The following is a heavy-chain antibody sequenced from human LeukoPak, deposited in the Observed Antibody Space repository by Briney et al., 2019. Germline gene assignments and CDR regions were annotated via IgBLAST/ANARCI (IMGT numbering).Heavy chain of an antibody. CDR3: ARVMRGSSGWSPYYYYYGMDV. CDR1: GGSIRSSYYY. J-gene: IGHJ6*02. CDR2: IYDSGST. V-gene: IGHV4-39*01. D-gene: IGHD6-19*01. Sequence: PSETLSLTCTVSGGSIRSSYYYWGWIRQPPGKGLEWIGSIYDSGSTYYNPSLKSRVTISVDTSKNQFSLKLNSVTAADTAVYYCARVMRGSSGWSPYYYYYGMDVWGQGTTVTVSS.